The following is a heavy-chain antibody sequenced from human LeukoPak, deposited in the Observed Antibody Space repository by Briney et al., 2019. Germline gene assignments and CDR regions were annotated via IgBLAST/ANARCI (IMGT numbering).Heavy chain of an antibody. D-gene: IGHD3-10*01. Sequence: GGSLRLSCAASRFTFSSYAMHWVRQAPGKGLEWVAVIRYDGSNKYYADSVKGRFTISRDNSKNTLYLQMNSLRAEDTAVYYCARSGSGSYAFDIWGQGTMVTISS. V-gene: IGHV3-33*01. CDR1: RFTFSSYA. CDR2: IRYDGSNK. J-gene: IGHJ3*02. CDR3: ARSGSGSYAFDI.